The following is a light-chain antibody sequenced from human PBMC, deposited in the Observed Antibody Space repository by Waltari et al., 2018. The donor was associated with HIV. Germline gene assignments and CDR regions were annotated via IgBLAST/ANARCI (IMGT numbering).Light chain of an antibody. Sequence: QSALTQPPSASGSPGQSVTISCTGNSSDGGGYNYVSWYQQHPGKAPKLMLYEVTKRPSGVPDRFSGSNAGTTASLTVSGLQAEDEADYYCSSYAGSNNLLFGGGTKLTVL. CDR2: EVT. CDR3: SSYAGSNNLL. V-gene: IGLV2-8*01. CDR1: SSDGGGYNY. J-gene: IGLJ2*01.